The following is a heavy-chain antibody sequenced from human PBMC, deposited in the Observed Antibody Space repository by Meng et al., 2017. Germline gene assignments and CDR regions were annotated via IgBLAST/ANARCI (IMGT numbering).Heavy chain of an antibody. CDR3: ARDIAVKYYYGSGSYSDYYAMDV. D-gene: IGHD3-10*01. Sequence: SETPSLTCSVSGGSINSGNYYCSWIRQPAGKGLEWIGRIYTSGSTNYNPSLESRVTMSLDTSKNQFSLKLSSVTAADTAVYYCARDIAVKYYYGSGSYSDYYAMDVWGQGTTVTVSS. V-gene: IGHV4-61*02. CDR2: IYTSGST. J-gene: IGHJ6*02. CDR1: GGSINSGNYY.